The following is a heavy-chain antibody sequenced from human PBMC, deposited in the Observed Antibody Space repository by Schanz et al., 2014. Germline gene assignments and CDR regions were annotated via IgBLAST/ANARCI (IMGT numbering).Heavy chain of an antibody. CDR2: MNESHSTI. Sequence: EVELVESGGGLVQPGGSLRLSCAASGFSFSDHAMDWVRQAAGKGLEWVSAMNESHSTIYYADSVRGRFTISRDNAENTLVLQMNSLRSEDTAVYYCARKVVATIGGYYDNWGQGTLVIVSS. CDR1: GFSFSDHA. CDR3: ARKVVATIGGYYDN. V-gene: IGHV3-23*04. J-gene: IGHJ4*02. D-gene: IGHD5-12*01.